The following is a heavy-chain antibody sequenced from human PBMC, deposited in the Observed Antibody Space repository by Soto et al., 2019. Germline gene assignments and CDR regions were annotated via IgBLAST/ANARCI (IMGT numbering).Heavy chain of an antibody. J-gene: IGHJ4*02. D-gene: IGHD7-27*01. V-gene: IGHV4-30-4*01. Sequence: SETLSLTCTVSGGSISSGGYFWSWIRQPPGKGLEWIGHVYNIGSTYSNPSLTSRVTISVDTSKNQFSLRLSFVTAADTAVYYCARGPAGDKVDYWGQGTLVTVS. CDR1: GGSISSGGYF. CDR2: VYNIGST. CDR3: ARGPAGDKVDY.